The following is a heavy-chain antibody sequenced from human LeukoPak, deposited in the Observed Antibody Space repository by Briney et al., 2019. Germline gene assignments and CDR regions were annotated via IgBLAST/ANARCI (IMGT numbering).Heavy chain of an antibody. V-gene: IGHV3-23*01. D-gene: IGHD6-13*01. J-gene: IGHJ4*02. CDR2: ISGSGSGT. CDR3: AKGGIAAAGTSFYFDY. CDR1: GFTFSTYA. Sequence: PGGSLRLSCAASGFTFSTYAMSWVRQGPGKGLEWVSGISGSGSGTYYPDSVKGRFTISRDNSKNTLYLQMNSLRAEDTAVYYCAKGGIAAAGTSFYFDYWGQGTLVTVSS.